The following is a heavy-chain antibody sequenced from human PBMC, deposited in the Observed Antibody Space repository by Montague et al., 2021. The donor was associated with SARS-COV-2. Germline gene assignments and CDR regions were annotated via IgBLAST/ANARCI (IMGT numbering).Heavy chain of an antibody. D-gene: IGHD3-22*01. CDR2: IYPGDSDT. Sequence: QSGAEVKKPGESLKISCKGSGYSFPTYWIVWVRQMPGKGLEYMGIIYPGDSDTRYSPSFQGQVTISGDKSITTAYLQWSSLKASDTAMYYCARHAGPSGSSAYYDVDDPFDIWGQGTMVTVSS. J-gene: IGHJ3*02. CDR1: GYSFPTYW. V-gene: IGHV5-51*01. CDR3: ARHAGPSGSSAYYDVDDPFDI.